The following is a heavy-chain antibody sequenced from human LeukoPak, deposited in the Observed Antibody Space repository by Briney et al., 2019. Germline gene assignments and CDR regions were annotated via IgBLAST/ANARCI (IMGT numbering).Heavy chain of an antibody. CDR2: IYYSGTT. V-gene: IGHV4-59*01. CDR1: GGFISSYY. Sequence: SETLSLTCTVSGGFISSYYWSWIRQPPGKGLEWIGYIYYSGTTNYNPSLKSRVTISVDTSKNQFSLKLSSVTAADTAIYYCARSVAARPPSPPDYWGQGTLVTVSS. CDR3: ARSVAARPPSPPDY. J-gene: IGHJ4*02. D-gene: IGHD6-6*01.